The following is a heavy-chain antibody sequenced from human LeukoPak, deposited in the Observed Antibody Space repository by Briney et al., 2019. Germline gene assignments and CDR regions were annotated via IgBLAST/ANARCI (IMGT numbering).Heavy chain of an antibody. Sequence: SETLSLTCTVSGGSISSYYWSWVRQPPGKGLEWVGYMYSSGSTNYNASLKGRVTISIDTSKNQFSLKVSSLTAADTAVYYCARMNNWGRGWYFDLWGRGTLVTVSS. CDR3: ARMNNWGRGWYFDL. CDR2: MYSSGST. J-gene: IGHJ2*01. D-gene: IGHD7-27*01. V-gene: IGHV4-59*01. CDR1: GGSISSYY.